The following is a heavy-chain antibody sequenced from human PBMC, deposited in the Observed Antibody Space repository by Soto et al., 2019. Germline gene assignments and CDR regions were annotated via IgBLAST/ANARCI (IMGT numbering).Heavy chain of an antibody. CDR3: ARVSNYEDYYYYYMDV. D-gene: IGHD4-4*01. CDR2: IYYSGST. J-gene: IGHJ6*03. V-gene: IGHV4-59*08. CDR1: GGSISSYY. Sequence: PSETLSLTCTVXGGSISSYYWSWIRQPPGKGLEWIGYIYYSGSTNYNPSLKSRVTISVDTSKNQFSLKLSSVTAADTAVYYCARVSNYEDYYYYYMDVWGKGTTVTVSS.